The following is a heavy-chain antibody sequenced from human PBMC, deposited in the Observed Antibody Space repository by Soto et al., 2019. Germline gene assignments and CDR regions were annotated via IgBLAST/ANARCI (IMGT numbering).Heavy chain of an antibody. CDR1: GGSISSGGYY. V-gene: IGHV4-31*03. CDR2: IYYSGST. J-gene: IGHJ1*01. D-gene: IGHD3-22*01. Sequence: QVQLQESGPGLVKPSQTLSLTCTVSGGSISSGGYYWSWIRQHPGKGLEWIGYIYYSGSTYYNPFRNTRVTISEDTSKAQCSLKMCFVTAADTTVYYCASYASSGSRGFQHWGQGTLVTVSS. CDR3: ASYASSGSRGFQH.